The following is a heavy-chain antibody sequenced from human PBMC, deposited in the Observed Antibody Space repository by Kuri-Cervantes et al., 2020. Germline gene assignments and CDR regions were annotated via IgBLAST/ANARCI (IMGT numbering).Heavy chain of an antibody. CDR1: GYTFTSYD. CDR2: MNPNSGNT. Sequence: ASVKVSCKASGYTFTSYDINWVRQATGQGLEWMGWMNPNSGNTGYAQKFQGRVTMTRNTSISTDYMELSSLRSDDTAVYYCASLRGYSGYDKKSTGLGDAFDIWGQGTMVTVSS. V-gene: IGHV1-8*01. D-gene: IGHD5-12*01. J-gene: IGHJ3*02. CDR3: ASLRGYSGYDKKSTGLGDAFDI.